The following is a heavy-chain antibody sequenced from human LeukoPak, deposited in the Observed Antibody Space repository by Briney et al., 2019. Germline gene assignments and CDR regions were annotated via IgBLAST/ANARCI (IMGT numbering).Heavy chain of an antibody. Sequence: GGSLRLSCVASGLPIADFAMHWVRQAPGKGLGWVSLISGDGVSTFYADSVKGRFSISRDNSKNSLYLEMNSLRTEDAAMYYCAKEAGKFDYWGQGTLVAVSS. CDR1: GLPIADFA. CDR2: ISGDGVST. D-gene: IGHD6-13*01. CDR3: AKEAGKFDY. J-gene: IGHJ4*02. V-gene: IGHV3-43*02.